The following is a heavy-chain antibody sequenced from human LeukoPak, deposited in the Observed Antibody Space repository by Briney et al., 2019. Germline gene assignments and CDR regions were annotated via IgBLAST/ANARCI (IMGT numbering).Heavy chain of an antibody. D-gene: IGHD2-21*02. J-gene: IGHJ1*01. CDR2: INPDGRDT. CDR1: GFTFSRAW. CDR3: TSWGDTTAEYFQR. V-gene: IGHV3-7*01. Sequence: PGGSLRLSCAASGFTFSRAWMSWLRQAPGKGLEWVAHINPDGRDTYYVDSVKGRFTISRDNAQNSMYLQMNSLRVEDTAVYYCTSWGDTTAEYFQRWGQGTLVTVSS.